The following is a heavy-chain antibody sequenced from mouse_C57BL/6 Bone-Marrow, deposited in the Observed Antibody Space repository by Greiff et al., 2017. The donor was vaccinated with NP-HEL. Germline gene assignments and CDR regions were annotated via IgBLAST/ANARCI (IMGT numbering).Heavy chain of an antibody. V-gene: IGHV1-15*01. CDR2: IDPETGGT. J-gene: IGHJ3*01. CDR3: TITTHTY. CDR1: GYTFTDYE. Sequence: VQLQQSGAELVRPGASVTLSCKASGYTFTDYEMHWVKQTPVHGLEWIGAIDPETGGTAYNQKFKGKAILTADKSSSTAYLELRSLTSEDSAVYYCTITTHTYWGQGTLVTVSA. D-gene: IGHD1-1*01.